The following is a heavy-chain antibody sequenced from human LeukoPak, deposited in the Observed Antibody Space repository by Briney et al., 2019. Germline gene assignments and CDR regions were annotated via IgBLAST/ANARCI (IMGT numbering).Heavy chain of an antibody. D-gene: IGHD2-2*02. V-gene: IGHV3-23*01. CDR2: ISGSGGST. CDR3: AKGRPLVVPAAIPFDP. J-gene: IGHJ5*02. CDR1: GFTFSSYA. Sequence: TGGSLRLSCAASGFTFSSYAMSWVRQAPGKGLEWVSAISGSGGSTYYADSVKGRFTISRDNSKNTLYLQMNSLRAEDTAVYYCAKGRPLVVPAAIPFDPWGQGTLVTVSS.